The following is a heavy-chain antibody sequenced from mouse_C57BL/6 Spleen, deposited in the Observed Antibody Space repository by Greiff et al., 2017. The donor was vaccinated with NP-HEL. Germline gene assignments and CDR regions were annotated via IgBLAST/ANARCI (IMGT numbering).Heavy chain of an antibody. CDR1: GYTFTSYW. J-gene: IGHJ1*03. D-gene: IGHD3-3*01. V-gene: IGHV1-64*01. CDR2: IHPNSGST. CDR3: ARGDSWYFDV. Sequence: QVQLKQPGAELVKPGASVKLSCKASGYTFTSYWMHWVKQRPGQGLEWIGMIHPNSGSTNYNEKFKSKATLTVDKSSSTAYMQLSSLTSEDSAVYDSARGDSWYFDVWGTGTTVTVSS.